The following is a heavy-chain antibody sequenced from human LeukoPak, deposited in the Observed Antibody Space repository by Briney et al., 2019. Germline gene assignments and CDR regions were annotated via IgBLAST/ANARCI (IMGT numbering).Heavy chain of an antibody. D-gene: IGHD6-13*01. CDR2: IYYSGST. CDR3: ARALQPGVYAFDI. J-gene: IGHJ3*02. V-gene: IGHV4-59*01. Sequence: SEALSLTCTVSGVSISSYYWTWIRQPPGEGLEWIGYIYYSGSTNYNPSLKSRVTISVDTSKNQFSLKLSSVTATDTAVYYCARALQPGVYAFDIWGQGTMVTVSS. CDR1: GVSISSYY.